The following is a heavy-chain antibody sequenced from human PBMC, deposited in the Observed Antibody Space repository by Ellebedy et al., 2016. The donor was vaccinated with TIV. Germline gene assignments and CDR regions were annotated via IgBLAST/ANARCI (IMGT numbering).Heavy chain of an antibody. CDR2: IIPIFGTA. CDR3: ARGQPGYSYSY. Sequence: AASVKVSCKASGGTFSSYAISWVRQAPGQGLEWMGGIIPIFGTANYAQKFQGRVTITADESTSTAYMELSSLRSEDTAVYYCARGQPGYSYSYWGQGTLVTVSS. CDR1: GGTFSSYA. V-gene: IGHV1-69*13. D-gene: IGHD5-18*01. J-gene: IGHJ4*02.